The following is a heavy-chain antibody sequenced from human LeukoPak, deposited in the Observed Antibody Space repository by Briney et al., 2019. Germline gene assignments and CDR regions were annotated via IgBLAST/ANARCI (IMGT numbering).Heavy chain of an antibody. CDR2: IYHSGST. CDR3: ASTYYDYVWGSYRPHY. D-gene: IGHD3-16*02. CDR1: GYSISSGYY. V-gene: IGHV4-38-2*02. Sequence: PSETLSLTCTVSGYSISSGYYWGWIRQPPGKGLEWIGSIYHSGSTYYNPSLKSRVTISVDTSKNQFFLKLSSVTAADTAVYYCASTYYDYVWGSYRPHYWGQGTLVTVSS. J-gene: IGHJ4*02.